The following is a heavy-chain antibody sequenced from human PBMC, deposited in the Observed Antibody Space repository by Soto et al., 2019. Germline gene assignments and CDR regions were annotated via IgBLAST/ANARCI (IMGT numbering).Heavy chain of an antibody. CDR2: ISYDGSNK. V-gene: IGHV3-30*18. D-gene: IGHD1-1*01. CDR3: AKDGTGTHYYYYGMDV. J-gene: IGHJ6*02. Sequence: GGSLRLSCAASGFTFSSYGMHWVRQAPGKGLEWVAVISYDGSNKYYADSVKGRFTISRDNSKNTLYLQMNSLRAEDTAVYYCAKDGTGTHYYYYGMDVWGQGTTVTVSS. CDR1: GFTFSSYG.